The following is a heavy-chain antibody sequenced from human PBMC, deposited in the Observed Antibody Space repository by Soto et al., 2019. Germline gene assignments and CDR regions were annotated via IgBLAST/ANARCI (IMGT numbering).Heavy chain of an antibody. CDR2: IYYSGST. D-gene: IGHD1-26*01. CDR1: GGSISSGGYY. J-gene: IGHJ5*02. CDR3: ARWVLP. V-gene: IGHV4-31*03. Sequence: QVQLQESGPGLVKPSQTLSLTCTVSGGSISSGGYYWSWIRQHPGKGLEWIGSIYYSGSTYSNPSPKSRVTRSVATSKNQCSRKLSSVTGACAGVYYGARWVLPWGQGTVVTVSS.